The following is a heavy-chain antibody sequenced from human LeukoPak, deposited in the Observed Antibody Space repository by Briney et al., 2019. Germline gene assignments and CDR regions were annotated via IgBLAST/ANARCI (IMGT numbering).Heavy chain of an antibody. CDR2: IYTSGST. V-gene: IGHV4-4*07. D-gene: IGHD3-22*01. CDR1: GGPISDYY. CDR3: ARDAYYYDSSGYYFLDY. Sequence: SETLSLTCSVSGGPISDYYWSWIRQPAGKGLEWIGRIYTSGSTYYNPSLKSRVTMSVDTSKNQFSLKLSSVTAADTAVYYCARDAYYYDSSGYYFLDYWGQGTLVTVSS. J-gene: IGHJ4*02.